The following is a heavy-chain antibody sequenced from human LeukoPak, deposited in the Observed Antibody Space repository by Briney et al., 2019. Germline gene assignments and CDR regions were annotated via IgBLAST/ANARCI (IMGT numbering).Heavy chain of an antibody. J-gene: IGHJ4*02. CDR3: ARSGITYYYGSGSYSFDY. Sequence: SETLSLTCTVSGGSISSYYWSWIRQPPGKGLEWIGYIYYSGSTNYNPSLKSRVTISVYTSKNHFSLKQGSVTAADTAVYYCARSGITYYYGSGSYSFDYWGQGTLGTVSS. CDR1: GGSISSYY. V-gene: IGHV4-59*08. D-gene: IGHD3-10*01. CDR2: IYYSGST.